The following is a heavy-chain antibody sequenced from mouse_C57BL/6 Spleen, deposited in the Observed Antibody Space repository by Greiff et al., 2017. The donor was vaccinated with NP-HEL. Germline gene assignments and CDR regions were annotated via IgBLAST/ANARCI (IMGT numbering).Heavy chain of an antibody. Sequence: VQGVESGPGLVAPSQRLSITCTVSGFSLTSYGVHWVRQPPGKGLEWLVVIWSDGSTTYNSALKSRLSISKDNSKSQVFLKMNSLQTDDTAMYYCARHDEAYYYAMDYWGQGTSVTVSS. CDR3: ARHDEAYYYAMDY. J-gene: IGHJ4*01. V-gene: IGHV2-6-1*01. CDR2: IWSDGST. CDR1: GFSLTSYG.